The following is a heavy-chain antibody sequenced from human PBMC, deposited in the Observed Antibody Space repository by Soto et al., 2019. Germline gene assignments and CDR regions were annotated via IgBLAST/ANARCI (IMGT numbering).Heavy chain of an antibody. Sequence: SGYWMTWVRQAPGKGLEWVANINQDGSEKYYVDSVKGRFTISRDNAKDSLYLQMNSLRAEDTAIYYCARDYSNPRGRFDPWGQGTLVTVSS. V-gene: IGHV3-7*01. J-gene: IGHJ5*02. CDR3: ARDYSNPRGRFDP. D-gene: IGHD4-4*01. CDR1: SGYW. CDR2: INQDGSEK.